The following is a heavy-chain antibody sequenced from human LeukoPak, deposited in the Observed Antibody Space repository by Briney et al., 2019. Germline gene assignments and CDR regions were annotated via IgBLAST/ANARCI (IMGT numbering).Heavy chain of an antibody. CDR2: INHSGST. Sequence: SETLSLTCAVYGGSFSGYYWSWIRQPPGKGLEWIGEINHSGSTNYNPSLKSRVTISVDTSKNQFSLKLSSVTAADTAVYYCARDPVRVYCSSTSCYRLGACDIWGQGTMVTVSS. CDR3: ARDPVRVYCSSTSCYRLGACDI. CDR1: GGSFSGYY. D-gene: IGHD2-2*01. J-gene: IGHJ3*02. V-gene: IGHV4-34*01.